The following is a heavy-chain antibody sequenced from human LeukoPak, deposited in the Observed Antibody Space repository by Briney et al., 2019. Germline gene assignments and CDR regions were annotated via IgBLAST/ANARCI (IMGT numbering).Heavy chain of an antibody. D-gene: IGHD1-26*01. CDR3: ARGGVGATLYYFDY. V-gene: IGHV3-9*01. J-gene: IGHJ4*01. Sequence: PGGSLRLSCAASGFTFDDYAMHWVRQAPGKGLEWVSGISWNSGSIGYADSVKGRFTVSRDNVKNSLYLQMNSLRAEDTALYYCARGGVGATLYYFDYWGHGSLVTVSS. CDR1: GFTFDDYA. CDR2: ISWNSGSI.